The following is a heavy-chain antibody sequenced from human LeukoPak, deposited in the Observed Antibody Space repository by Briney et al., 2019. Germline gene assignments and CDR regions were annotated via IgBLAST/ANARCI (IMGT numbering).Heavy chain of an antibody. CDR2: IKSDGTYT. V-gene: IGHV3-74*01. J-gene: IGHJ4*02. CDR1: GFTFSNYW. D-gene: IGHD5-18*01. CDR3: ARDACYGYDY. Sequence: GGSLILSCAASGFTFSNYWMHWVRQAPGKGLVWVSRIKSDGTYTTYADSVKGRFTISRDNAKNTLYLQMNSLRAEDTAVYYCARDACYGYDYWGQGTLVTVSS.